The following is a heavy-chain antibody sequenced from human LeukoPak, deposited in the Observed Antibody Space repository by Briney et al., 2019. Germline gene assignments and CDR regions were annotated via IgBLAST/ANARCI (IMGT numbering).Heavy chain of an antibody. CDR1: GGTFSSYA. CDR3: ARLSNSNHVFDY. Sequence: SVKVSCKASGGTFSSYAISWVRQAPGQGLEWMGRIIPILGIANYAQKFQGRVTITADKSTSTAYMELSSLRSEDTAVYYCARLSNSNHVFDYWGQGTLVTVSS. D-gene: IGHD4-4*01. V-gene: IGHV1-69*04. J-gene: IGHJ4*02. CDR2: IIPILGIA.